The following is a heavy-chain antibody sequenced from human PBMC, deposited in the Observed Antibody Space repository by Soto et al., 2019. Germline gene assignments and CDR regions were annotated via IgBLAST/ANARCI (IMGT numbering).Heavy chain of an antibody. D-gene: IGHD3-22*01. V-gene: IGHV3-33*01. J-gene: IGHJ3*02. Sequence: PGGSLRLSCAASGFTFSSYGMHWVRQAPGKGLEWVAVIWYDGSNKYYADSVKGRFTISRDNSKNTLYLQMNSLRAEDTAVYYCARAASLYYYDSNDAFDIWGQGTMVTVSS. CDR2: IWYDGSNK. CDR1: GFTFSSYG. CDR3: ARAASLYYYDSNDAFDI.